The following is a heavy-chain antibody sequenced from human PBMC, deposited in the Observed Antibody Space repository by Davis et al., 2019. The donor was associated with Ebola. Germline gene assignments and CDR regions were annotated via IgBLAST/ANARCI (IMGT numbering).Heavy chain of an antibody. CDR3: ARGVGAITGWFDP. CDR2: INHSGST. V-gene: IGHV4-34*01. Sequence: MPSETLSLTCTVSGGSISGYQWAWIRQPPGKGLEWIGEINHSGSTNYNPSLKSRVTISVDTSKNQFFLKLSSVTAADTAVYYCARGVGAITGWFDPWGQRTLVTVSS. J-gene: IGHJ5*02. CDR1: GGSISGYQ. D-gene: IGHD1-26*01.